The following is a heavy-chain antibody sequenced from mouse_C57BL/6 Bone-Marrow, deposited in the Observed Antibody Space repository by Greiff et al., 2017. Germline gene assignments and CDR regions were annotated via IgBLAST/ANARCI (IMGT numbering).Heavy chain of an antibody. J-gene: IGHJ4*01. CDR1: GYTFTDYN. D-gene: IGHD1-1*01. CDR2: INPNNGGT. V-gene: IGHV1-22*01. CDR3: ERLGITTVVARAMDY. Sequence: VQLQQSGPELVKPGASVKMSCKASGYTFTDYNMHWVKQSHGKSLEWIGYINPNNGGTSYNQKFKGKATLTVNKSSSTAYMELRSLTSEDSAVYYCERLGITTVVARAMDYWGQGTSVTVSS.